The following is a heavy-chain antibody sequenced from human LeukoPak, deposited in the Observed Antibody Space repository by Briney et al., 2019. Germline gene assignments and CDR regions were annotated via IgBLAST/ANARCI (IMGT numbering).Heavy chain of an antibody. CDR2: IIPIFGTA. V-gene: IGHV1-69*13. CDR3: ARAMGYCSSTSCYRHYYYYYMDV. J-gene: IGHJ6*03. Sequence: SVKVSCKASVGTYSSYAISWVRQAPGQGLEWMGGIIPIFGTANYAQKFQGRVTITADESTSTAYMELRSLRSEDTAVYYCARAMGYCSSTSCYRHYYYYYMDVWGKGTTVTVSS. D-gene: IGHD2-2*01. CDR1: VGTYSSYA.